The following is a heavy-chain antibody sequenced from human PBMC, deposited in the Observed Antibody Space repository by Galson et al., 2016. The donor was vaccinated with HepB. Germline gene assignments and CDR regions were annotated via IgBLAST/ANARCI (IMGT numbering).Heavy chain of an antibody. Sequence: SLRLSCAASGFTFSSYWMYWVRQAPGKGLMWVSRINSDGSSTNYADSVKGRFTISRDNAKNTLYLHMNSLRAEDTAVYYCTGDPPHFWGLEFDYWGQGTLVTVSS. D-gene: IGHD3-16*01. CDR2: INSDGSST. CDR1: GFTFSSYW. CDR3: TGDPPHFWGLEFDY. J-gene: IGHJ4*02. V-gene: IGHV3-74*01.